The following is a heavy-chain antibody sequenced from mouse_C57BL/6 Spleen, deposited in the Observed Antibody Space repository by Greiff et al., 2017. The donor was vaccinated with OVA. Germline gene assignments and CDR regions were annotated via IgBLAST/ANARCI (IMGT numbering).Heavy chain of an antibody. J-gene: IGHJ2*01. D-gene: IGHD1-1*01. CDR2: IDPSDSYT. V-gene: IGHV1-69*01. Sequence: VQLQQPGAELVMPGASVKLSCKASGYTFTSYWMHWVKQRPGQGLEWIGEIDPSDSYTNYNQKFKGKSTLTVDKSSSTAYMQLSSLTSEDSAVYYCARGAYYGSSPFDYWGQGTTLTVSS. CDR1: GYTFTSYW. CDR3: ARGAYYGSSPFDY.